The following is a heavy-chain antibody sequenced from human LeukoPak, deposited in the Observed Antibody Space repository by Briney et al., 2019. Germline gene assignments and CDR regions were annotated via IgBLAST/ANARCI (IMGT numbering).Heavy chain of an antibody. CDR2: ISAYNGNT. V-gene: IGHV1-18*01. J-gene: IGHJ4*02. CDR1: GYTFTSYG. D-gene: IGHD3/OR15-3a*01. CDR3: ARDHSPGGWVDWGSGPHDY. Sequence: GSSVKVSCKASGYTFTSYGISWVRQAPGQGLEWMGWISAYNGNTNYAQKLQGRVTMTTDTSTSTAYMELRSLRSDDTAVYYCARDHSPGGWVDWGSGPHDYWGQGTLVTVSS.